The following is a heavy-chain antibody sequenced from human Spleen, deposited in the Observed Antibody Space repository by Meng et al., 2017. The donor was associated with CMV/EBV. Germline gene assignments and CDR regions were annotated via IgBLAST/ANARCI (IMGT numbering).Heavy chain of an antibody. CDR2: ISGSGGST. CDR3: AKYQGSRRDEWHFQY. CDR1: GFTFSSYA. Sequence: GESLKISCAASGFTFSSYAMSWVRQAPGKGLEWVSAISGSGGSTYYADSVKGRFTISRDNSKNTVYLQMSSLRAEDTAVYYCAKYQGSRRDEWHFQYWGQGTLVTVSS. J-gene: IGHJ4*02. D-gene: IGHD6-13*01. V-gene: IGHV3-23*01.